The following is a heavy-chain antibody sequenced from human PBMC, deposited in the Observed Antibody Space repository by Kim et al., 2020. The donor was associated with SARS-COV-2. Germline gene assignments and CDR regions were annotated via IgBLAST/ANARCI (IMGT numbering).Heavy chain of an antibody. CDR3: TRIPGTPFAFWDAFDI. Sequence: GGSLRLSCAASRFSFSDYWMSWVRQASGKGLEWVGRIRSKANSYATAYAASVRGRFIISRDDSKNTAYLQMNSLKTEDTAVYYCTRIPGTPFAFWDAFDIWGQGTMVTVSS. V-gene: IGHV3-73*01. J-gene: IGHJ3*02. CDR1: RFSFSDYW. CDR2: IRSKANSYAT. D-gene: IGHD1-1*01.